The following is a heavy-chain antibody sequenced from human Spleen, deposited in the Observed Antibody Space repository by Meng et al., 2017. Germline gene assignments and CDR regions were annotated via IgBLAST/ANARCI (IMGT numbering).Heavy chain of an antibody. J-gene: IGHJ5*02. CDR2: FYYSGST. D-gene: IGHD5-18*01. CDR1: GGSISSGGYY. Sequence: LQESGPGLVKPSQTLSLTCTVVGGSISSGGYYWSWIRQHPGKGLEWIGYFYYSGSTYYNPSLKSLVTISLDTSKNQFSLKLSSVTAADTAVYYCARDLSGYGWFDPWGQGTLVTVSS. CDR3: ARDLSGYGWFDP. V-gene: IGHV4-31*01.